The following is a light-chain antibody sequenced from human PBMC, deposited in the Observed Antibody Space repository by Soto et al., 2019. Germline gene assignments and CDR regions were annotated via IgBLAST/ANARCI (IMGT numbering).Light chain of an antibody. V-gene: IGLV2-14*01. CDR1: SSDVGGYNF. J-gene: IGLJ1*01. CDR2: EVS. CDR3: SSYTSSTPLGYV. Sequence: QSALTQPASVSGSPGQSITISRTGTSSDVGGYNFVSWYQQHPGKAPRLMIYEVSNRPSGVSNRFSGSKSGNTASLTISGLQAEDEADYYCSSYTSSTPLGYVFGTGTKVTVL.